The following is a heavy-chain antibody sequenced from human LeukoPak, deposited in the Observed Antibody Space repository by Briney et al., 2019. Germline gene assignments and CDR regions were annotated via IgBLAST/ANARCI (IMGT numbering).Heavy chain of an antibody. CDR3: ARNSDYGDYFDH. CDR1: DFTFSAYT. Sequence: GGSLRLSCAASDFTFSAYTMNWIRLAPGKGMEWVSSISSSRTYIYYADSVKGRFTISRDNAKNSLYLQMNSLRAEDTALYFCARNSDYGDYFDHWGQGTLVTVSS. J-gene: IGHJ4*02. D-gene: IGHD4-17*01. V-gene: IGHV3-21*06. CDR2: ISSSRTYI.